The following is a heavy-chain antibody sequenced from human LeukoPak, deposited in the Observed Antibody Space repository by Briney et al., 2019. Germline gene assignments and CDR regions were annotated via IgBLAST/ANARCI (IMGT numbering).Heavy chain of an antibody. Sequence: PSETLSLTCAVYSGSFSGYYWSWIRQPPGKGLEWIGEINHSGSTNYNPSLKSRVTISLDTSKNQFSLKLSSVTAADTAVYYCARGGYRIRAKKFDYWGQGTLVTVSS. J-gene: IGHJ4*02. V-gene: IGHV4-34*01. CDR2: INHSGST. CDR1: SGSFSGYY. CDR3: ARGGYRIRAKKFDY. D-gene: IGHD6-13*01.